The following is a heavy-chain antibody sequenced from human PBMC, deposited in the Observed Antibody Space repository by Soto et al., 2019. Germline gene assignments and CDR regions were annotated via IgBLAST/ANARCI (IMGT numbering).Heavy chain of an antibody. CDR2: ILADYNT. Sequence: EVHLLESGGGLVQPGGSLTLSCAASGFTFSDYTMSWVRQAPGKVLECISVILADYNTYYTGSVRGRFTISRDNSKNTLYLEMNSLSAEDTAVYYCARRTNGYFGYWGQGALVTVSS. J-gene: IGHJ4*02. CDR3: ARRTNGYFGY. D-gene: IGHD2-8*01. CDR1: GFTFSDYT. V-gene: IGHV3-23*03.